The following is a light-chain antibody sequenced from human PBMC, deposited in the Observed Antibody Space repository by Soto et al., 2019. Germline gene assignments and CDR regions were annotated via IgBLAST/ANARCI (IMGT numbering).Light chain of an antibody. CDR2: DAS. Sequence: IVFTLSPAALSLSPWERATLSCRASQSVSSYLAWYQQKPGQAPRLLIYDASNRASGIPARFSAWGSGTDFTLTISRVDPADFAFYYCQQYFTSPITFGQGTRLEI. J-gene: IGKJ5*01. CDR3: QQYFTSPIT. CDR1: QSVSSY. V-gene: IGKV3-11*01.